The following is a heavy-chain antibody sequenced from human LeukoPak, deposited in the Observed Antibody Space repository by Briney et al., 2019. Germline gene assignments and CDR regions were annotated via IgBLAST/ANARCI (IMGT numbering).Heavy chain of an antibody. D-gene: IGHD3-10*01. CDR1: GGSISSGGYY. V-gene: IGHV4-31*03. CDR3: ARVYRGSGSYSNWFDP. J-gene: IGHJ5*02. Sequence: PSETLSLTCTVSGGSISSGGYYWSWIRQHPGKGLEWIGYIYYSGSTYYNPSLKSRVTISVDTSKNQFSLKLSSVTAADTAVYYCARVYRGSGSYSNWFDPWSQGTLVTVSS. CDR2: IYYSGST.